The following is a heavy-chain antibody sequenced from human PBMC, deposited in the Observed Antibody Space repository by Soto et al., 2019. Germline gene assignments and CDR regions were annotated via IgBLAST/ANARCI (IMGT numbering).Heavy chain of an antibody. CDR1: GCIFTSYW. D-gene: IGHD5-18*01. CDR3: ARTESGYSYGFADV. J-gene: IGHJ6*02. V-gene: IGHV5-51*01. Sequence: VEALKSSGQGPGCIFTSYWIGWERQMPGKGLEWMGIIYPGDSDTRYSPSFQGQVTISADKSISTAYLQWSSLKASDTAMYYCARTESGYSYGFADVWGQGTTVTVSS. CDR2: IYPGDSDT.